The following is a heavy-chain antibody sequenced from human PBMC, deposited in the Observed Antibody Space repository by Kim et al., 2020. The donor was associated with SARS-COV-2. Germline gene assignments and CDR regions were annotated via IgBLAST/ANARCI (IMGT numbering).Heavy chain of an antibody. V-gene: IGHV3-33*01. J-gene: IGHJ6*02. CDR3: VRGGDYYYYGMDV. Sequence: YADTVTGRFTQSRDKSKNKLDLQMHSLRAEDTAVDYCVRGGDYYYYGMDVWGQGTTVTVSS.